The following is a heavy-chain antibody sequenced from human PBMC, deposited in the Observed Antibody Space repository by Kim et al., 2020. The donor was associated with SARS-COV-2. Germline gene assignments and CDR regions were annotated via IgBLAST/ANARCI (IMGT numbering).Heavy chain of an antibody. J-gene: IGHJ4*02. D-gene: IGHD3-22*01. CDR3: TTQTTMIVVATDDY. Sequence: AAPVKGRFTISRDDSKNTLYLQMNSLKTEDTAVYYCTTQTTMIVVATDDYWGQGTLVTVSS. V-gene: IGHV3-15*01.